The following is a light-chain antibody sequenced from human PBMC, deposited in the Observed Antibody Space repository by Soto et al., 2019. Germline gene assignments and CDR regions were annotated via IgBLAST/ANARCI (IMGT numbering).Light chain of an antibody. CDR1: QSVSSSY. Sequence: EIVLTQSPGTLSLSPGERATLSCRASQSVSSSYLAWYQQKPGQAPRLLIDGASSRATGIPDRCSGSGSGTDFTLTISRLEPEDLAVYYCQQYGSSPFTFGGGTKVEIK. CDR2: GAS. J-gene: IGKJ4*01. CDR3: QQYGSSPFT. V-gene: IGKV3-20*01.